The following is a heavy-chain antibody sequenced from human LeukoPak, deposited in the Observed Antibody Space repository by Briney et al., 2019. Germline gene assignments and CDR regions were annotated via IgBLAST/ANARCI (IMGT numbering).Heavy chain of an antibody. CDR3: ARLYDYVWGSYRYGTRDY. CDR1: GGSFSGYY. V-gene: IGHV4-34*01. J-gene: IGHJ4*02. Sequence: SETLSLTCAVYGGSFSGYYWSWIRQPPGEGLEWIGEINHSGSTNYNPSLKSRVTISVDTSKNQFSLKLSSVTAADTAVYYCARLYDYVWGSYRYGTRDYWGQGTLVTVSS. CDR2: INHSGST. D-gene: IGHD3-16*02.